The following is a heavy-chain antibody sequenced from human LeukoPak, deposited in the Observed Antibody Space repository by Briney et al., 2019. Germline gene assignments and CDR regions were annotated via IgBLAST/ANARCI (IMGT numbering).Heavy chain of an antibody. CDR2: IKQDGSEK. CDR1: GFTFSSYW. Sequence: GGSLRLSCAASGFTFSSYWMSWVRQAPGKGLEWVANIKQDGSEKYYVDSVKGRFTISRDNAKNSLDLQMNSLRAEDTAVYYCARSDITMIVVANYYFDYWGQGTLVTVSS. D-gene: IGHD3-22*01. J-gene: IGHJ4*02. V-gene: IGHV3-7*01. CDR3: ARSDITMIVVANYYFDY.